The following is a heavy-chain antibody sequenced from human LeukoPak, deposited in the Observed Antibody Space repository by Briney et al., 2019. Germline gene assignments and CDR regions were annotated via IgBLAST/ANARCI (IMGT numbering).Heavy chain of an antibody. Sequence: GGSLRLSCAVSGFTFYEYVMHWVRQAAGKGLEWVSLISGGGGSKYYAVSAKGPFSVSRHNIKTSLYLQMISLRTEDTALYYCAKDIRGRYCTSTSCYSNDYYYGMDVWGRGTTVTVSS. J-gene: IGHJ6*02. V-gene: IGHV3-43*02. CDR2: ISGGGGSK. CDR3: AKDIRGRYCTSTSCYSNDYYYGMDV. CDR1: GFTFYEYV. D-gene: IGHD2-2*01.